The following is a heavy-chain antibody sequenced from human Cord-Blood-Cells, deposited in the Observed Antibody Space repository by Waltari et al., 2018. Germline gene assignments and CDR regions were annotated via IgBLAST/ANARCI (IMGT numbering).Heavy chain of an antibody. CDR1: GGSISSSSYY. V-gene: IGHV4-39*01. J-gene: IGHJ3*02. Sequence: QLQLQESGPGLVKPSEPLSLTCTVSGGSISSSSYYWGWIRQPAGKGLEWIGSIYYSESTHYNPSLKSQVTISVDTSKNQFSLKLRSVTAADTAVYYCAGSGSYYAFDIWGQGTMVTVSS. D-gene: IGHD1-26*01. CDR2: IYYSEST. CDR3: AGSGSYYAFDI.